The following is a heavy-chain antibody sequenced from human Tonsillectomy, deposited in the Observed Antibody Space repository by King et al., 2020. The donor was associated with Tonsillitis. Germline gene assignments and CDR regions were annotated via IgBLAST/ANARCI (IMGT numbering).Heavy chain of an antibody. V-gene: IGHV1-46*03. CDR1: GYTFTSYY. CDR3: ASLYDLWSGYGGDAFEI. J-gene: IGHJ3*02. CDR2: INPSGGST. Sequence: QLVQSGAEVKKPGASVKVSCKASGYTFTSYYMHWVRQAPGQGLEWMGIINPSGGSTSYAQKFQGRVTMTRDTSTSTVYMELSSLRSEDTAVYYWASLYDLWSGYGGDAFEIWGQGTMVNVSS. D-gene: IGHD3-3*01.